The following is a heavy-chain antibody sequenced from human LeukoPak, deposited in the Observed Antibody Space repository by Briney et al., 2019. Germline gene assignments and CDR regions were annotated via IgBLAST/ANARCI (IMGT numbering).Heavy chain of an antibody. D-gene: IGHD3-22*01. CDR2: IYYSGST. CDR1: GGSISSYY. CDR3: ARRSLYYYDSSGYLDY. Sequence: SETLSLTCTVSGGSISSYYWNWIRQPPGKGLEWIGYIYYSGSTYYNPSLKSRVTISVDTSKNQFSLKLSSVTAADTAVYYCARRSLYYYDSSGYLDYWGQGTLVTVSS. V-gene: IGHV4-59*08. J-gene: IGHJ4*02.